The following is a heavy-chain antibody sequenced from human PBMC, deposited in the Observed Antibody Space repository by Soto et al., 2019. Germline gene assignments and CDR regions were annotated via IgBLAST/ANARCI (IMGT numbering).Heavy chain of an antibody. J-gene: IGHJ4*02. Sequence: PEETLSLTCTLSGGSVSSFYCTWIRQPPGEGLEWIGHILDSGTTYTTPSLRSQVAISLDTSKNHFSLPLSSVTAADTAVDYGARGPSGDKVHYWGQGALVTVSS. D-gene: IGHD7-27*01. CDR3: ARGPSGDKVHY. CDR2: ILDSGTT. CDR1: GGSVSSFY. V-gene: IGHV4-4*09.